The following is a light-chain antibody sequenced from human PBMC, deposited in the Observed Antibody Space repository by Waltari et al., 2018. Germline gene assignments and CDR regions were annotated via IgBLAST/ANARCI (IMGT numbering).Light chain of an antibody. CDR1: QTINNW. J-gene: IGKJ1*01. Sequence: QMTQSPSTLSASVGDIVTITCRASQTINNWLAWYQLKPGKAPKLLIYDASTLHSGVPSRFSGSRSETQFTLTISSLQPDDFATYFCHQYNTFSGSFGQGTKVEAK. CDR2: DAS. V-gene: IGKV1-5*03. CDR3: HQYNTFSGS.